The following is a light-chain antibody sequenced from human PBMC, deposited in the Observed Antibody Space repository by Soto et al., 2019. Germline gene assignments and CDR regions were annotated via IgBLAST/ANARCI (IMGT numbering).Light chain of an antibody. V-gene: IGKV3-11*01. CDR1: QSVNTY. CDR2: EAS. CDR3: QHRGT. Sequence: EIVLTQSPATLSLSLGERATLSCKASQSVNTYVGWYQQNPGQAPRLLLSEASDRATGIPARFSGSGSGTDFTLTISSVEPEDFAVYHCQHRGTFGQGTRVEIK. J-gene: IGKJ5*01.